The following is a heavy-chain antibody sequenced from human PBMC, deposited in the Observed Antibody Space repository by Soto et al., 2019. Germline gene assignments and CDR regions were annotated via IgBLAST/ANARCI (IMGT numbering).Heavy chain of an antibody. CDR1: GGSISSYY. CDR2: IYYSGST. D-gene: IGHD6-13*01. J-gene: IGHJ6*02. V-gene: IGHV4-59*01. Sequence: SETLSLTCTVSGGSISSYYWSWIRQPPGKGLEWIGYIYYSGSTNYNPSLKSRVTISVDTSRNQFSLKLSSVTAADTAVYYCARALPLIAAAGTGFYYGMDVWGQGTTVTVSS. CDR3: ARALPLIAAAGTGFYYGMDV.